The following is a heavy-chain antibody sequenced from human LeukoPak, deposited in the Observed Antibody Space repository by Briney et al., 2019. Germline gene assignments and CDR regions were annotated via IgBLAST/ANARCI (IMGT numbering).Heavy chain of an antibody. CDR3: ARVLAGEAYFDY. CDR1: GFTVSSNY. J-gene: IGHJ4*02. V-gene: IGHV3-74*01. Sequence: PGGSLRLSCAASGFTVSSNYMSWVRQAPGKGLVWVSRINSDGSSTSYADSVKGRFTISRDNAKNTLYLQMNSLRAEDTAVYYCARVLAGEAYFDYWGQGTLVTVSS. D-gene: IGHD6-19*01. CDR2: INSDGSST.